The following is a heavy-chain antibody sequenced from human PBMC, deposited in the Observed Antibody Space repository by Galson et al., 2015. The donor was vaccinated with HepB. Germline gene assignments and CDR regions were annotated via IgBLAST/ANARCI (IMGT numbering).Heavy chain of an antibody. V-gene: IGHV4-30-4*01. CDR1: GGSISSGDYY. CDR2: IYYSGST. Sequence: TLSLTCTVSGGSISSGDYYWSWIRQPPGKGLEWIGYIYYSGSTYYNPSLKSRVTISVDTSKNQFSLKLSSVTAADTAVYYCARDRRFTLNSIFYSSSRYGGFQHWGQGTLVTVSS. J-gene: IGHJ1*01. CDR3: ARDRRFTLNSIFYSSSRYGGFQH. D-gene: IGHD6-13*01.